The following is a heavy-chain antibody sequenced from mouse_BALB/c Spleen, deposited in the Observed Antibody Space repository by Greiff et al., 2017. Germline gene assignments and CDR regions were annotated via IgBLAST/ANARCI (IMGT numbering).Heavy chain of an antibody. D-gene: IGHD5-1*01. CDR1: GFTFSNYW. Sequence: DVHLVESGGGLVQPGGSMKLSCVASGFTFSNYWMNWVRQSPEKGLEWVAEIRLKSNNYATHYAESVKGRFTISRDDSKSSVYLQMNNLRAEDTGIYYCTRVPDAMDYWGQGTSVTVSS. CDR3: TRVPDAMDY. J-gene: IGHJ4*01. V-gene: IGHV6-6*02. CDR2: IRLKSNNYAT.